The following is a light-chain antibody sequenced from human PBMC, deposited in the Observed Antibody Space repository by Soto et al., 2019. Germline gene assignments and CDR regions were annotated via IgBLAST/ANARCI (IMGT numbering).Light chain of an antibody. V-gene: IGKV1-27*01. CDR1: QAISAY. CDR2: SAS. CDR3: QKFNTAPLT. J-gene: IGKJ5*01. Sequence: DIQMTQSPSSLSASVGDRVTITCRASQAISAYLAWYQQKPGKVPKLLIYSASTLQSGVPSRFSGSGSGTDFTLTISSLQPGDVATYYCQKFNTAPLTFGQGTRLEIK.